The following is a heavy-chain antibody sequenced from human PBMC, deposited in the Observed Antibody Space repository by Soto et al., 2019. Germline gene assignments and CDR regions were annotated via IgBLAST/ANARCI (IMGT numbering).Heavy chain of an antibody. CDR1: GYTFTNYG. Sequence: QVQLVQSGAEVKKPGASVKVSCKASGYTFTNYGISWVRQAPGQGLEWMGWISAYNGNTNYAQKLQGRVTMTTATSTSTAYMELRSLRSDDTAVYYCARVVLRYFDWLLFPPPTDYSADYWGQGTLVTVSS. J-gene: IGHJ4*02. D-gene: IGHD3-9*01. V-gene: IGHV1-18*01. CDR3: ARVVLRYFDWLLFPPPTDYSADY. CDR2: ISAYNGNT.